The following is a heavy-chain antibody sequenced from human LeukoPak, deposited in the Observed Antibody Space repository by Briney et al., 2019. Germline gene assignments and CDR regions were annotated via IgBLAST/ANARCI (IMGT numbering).Heavy chain of an antibody. CDR3: ARDGDAYNFDF. CDR1: GFTFSNYW. J-gene: IGHJ4*02. V-gene: IGHV3-74*01. CDR2: IYRDGSNT. D-gene: IGHD5-24*01. Sequence: GGSLRLSCAASGFTFSNYWMHWVRQVPGKGLVWVSRIYRDGSNTDYADSVKGRFIISRDNVKNTPYLQMNSLRADDTAVYYCARDGDAYNFDFWGQGALVTVSS.